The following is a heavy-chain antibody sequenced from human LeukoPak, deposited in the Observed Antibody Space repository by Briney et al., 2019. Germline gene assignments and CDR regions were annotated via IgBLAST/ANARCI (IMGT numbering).Heavy chain of an antibody. CDR1: GYSISSDYY. D-gene: IGHD4-23*01. CDR3: ARTPTTVVTPGAFDI. V-gene: IGHV4-38-2*02. J-gene: IGHJ3*02. Sequence: SETLSLTCTVSGYSISSDYYWGWIRQPPRKGVEWIGRINHNGSTYYKSSLKRRVTISLDTSKNQFSLKLSSVTAADTAMYYCARTPTTVVTPGAFDIWGQGTMVTVSP. CDR2: INHNGST.